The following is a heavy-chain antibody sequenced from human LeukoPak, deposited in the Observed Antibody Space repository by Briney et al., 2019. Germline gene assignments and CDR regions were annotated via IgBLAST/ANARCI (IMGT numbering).Heavy chain of an antibody. J-gene: IGHJ4*02. CDR1: GRTFSSYA. V-gene: IGHV1-69*04. CDR3: ATAPRIAAAGTYIDY. D-gene: IGHD6-13*01. Sequence: ASVKVSCKAPGRTFSSYAISWVRQAPGQGLEWMGRIIPILGIANYAQKFQGRVTITADKSTSTAYMELSSLRSEDTAVYYCATAPRIAAAGTYIDYWGQGTLVTVSS. CDR2: IIPILGIA.